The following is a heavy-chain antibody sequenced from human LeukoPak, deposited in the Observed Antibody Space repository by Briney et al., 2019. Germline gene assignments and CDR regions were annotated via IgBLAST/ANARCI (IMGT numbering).Heavy chain of an antibody. CDR1: GYTFIDYY. Sequence: ASVKVSCKSSGYTFIDYYMHWVRQAPGQGLEWMGWISVHNGETNYAQKFQGRVTLTTDTSTSTAYMELRSLRSDDTAVYYCARDPDGDYDFDYWGQGTLVAVSS. CDR2: ISVHNGET. CDR3: ARDPDGDYDFDY. J-gene: IGHJ4*02. D-gene: IGHD4-17*01. V-gene: IGHV1-18*04.